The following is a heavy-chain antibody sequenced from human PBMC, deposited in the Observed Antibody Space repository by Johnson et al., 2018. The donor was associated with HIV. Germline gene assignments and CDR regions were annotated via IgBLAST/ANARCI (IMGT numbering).Heavy chain of an antibody. D-gene: IGHD3-10*01. CDR3: ARSGYGSGSTHDAFDI. V-gene: IGHV3-53*01. Sequence: EVQLVESGGGLIQPGGSLRLSCAASGFTVSNNYMSWVRQAPGKGLEWVSLIYSGGSTYYADSVRGRFTISRDNSRNTLYLQMNSLRAEDTAVYYCARSGYGSGSTHDAFDIWGQGTMVTVSS. CDR1: GFTVSNNY. CDR2: IYSGGST. J-gene: IGHJ3*02.